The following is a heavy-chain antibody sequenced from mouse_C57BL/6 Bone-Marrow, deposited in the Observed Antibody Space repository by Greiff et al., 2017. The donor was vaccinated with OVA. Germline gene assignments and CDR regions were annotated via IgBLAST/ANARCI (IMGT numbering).Heavy chain of an antibody. CDR2: IDPENGDT. CDR3: TTLSTMVTTKGYYFDY. Sequence: VQLQQSGAELVRPGASVKLSCTASGFNIKDDYMHWVKQRPEQGLEWIGWIDPENGDTEYASKFQGKATITADTSSNTAYLQLSSLTSEDTAVYYCTTLSTMVTTKGYYFDYWGQGTTLTVSS. V-gene: IGHV14-4*01. D-gene: IGHD2-2*01. CDR1: GFNIKDDY. J-gene: IGHJ2*01.